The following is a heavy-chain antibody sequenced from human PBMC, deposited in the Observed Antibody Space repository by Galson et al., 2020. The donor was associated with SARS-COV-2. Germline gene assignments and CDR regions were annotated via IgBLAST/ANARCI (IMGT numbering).Heavy chain of an antibody. CDR3: ARAYSSAAAGTLGLGY. Sequence: GGSLKISCAASGFTFSSYSMNWVRQAPGKGLEWVSSISSSSSYIYYADSVKGRFTISRDNAKNSLFLQMSSLRVEDTAVFYCARAYSSAAAGTLGLGYWGQGTLVTVSS. CDR2: ISSSSSYI. J-gene: IGHJ4*02. CDR1: GFTFSSYS. D-gene: IGHD6-13*01. V-gene: IGHV3-21*01.